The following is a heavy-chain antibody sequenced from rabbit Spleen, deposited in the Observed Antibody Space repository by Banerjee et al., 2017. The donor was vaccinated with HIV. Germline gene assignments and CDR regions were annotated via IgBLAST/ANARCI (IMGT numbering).Heavy chain of an antibody. J-gene: IGHJ4*01. V-gene: IGHV1S45*01. CDR2: IDLLFGGT. CDR1: GFSFSVSDW. Sequence: QEQLEESGGDLVKPGASLTLTCTASGFSFSVSDWIYWVRQAPGKGLEWIGYIDLLFGGTYYASWVNGRFTISSHNAQNTLYLQLNSLTVADTATYFCVRGASSSGYYNLWGPGTLVTVS. D-gene: IGHD1-1*01. CDR3: VRGASSSGYYNL.